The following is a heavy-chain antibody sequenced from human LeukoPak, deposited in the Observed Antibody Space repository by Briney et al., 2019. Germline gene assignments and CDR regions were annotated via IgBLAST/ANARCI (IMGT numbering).Heavy chain of an antibody. CDR1: GYTFTGYY. J-gene: IGHJ6*03. Sequence: ASVKVSCKASGYTFTGYYMHWVRQAPGQGLEWMGWINPNSGGTNYAQKFQGRVTMTRDTSISTAYMELSRLRSDDTAVYYCASQSYYDSSGYYSEYYMDVWGKGTTVTVSS. CDR2: INPNSGGT. D-gene: IGHD3-22*01. V-gene: IGHV1-2*02. CDR3: ASQSYYDSSGYYSEYYMDV.